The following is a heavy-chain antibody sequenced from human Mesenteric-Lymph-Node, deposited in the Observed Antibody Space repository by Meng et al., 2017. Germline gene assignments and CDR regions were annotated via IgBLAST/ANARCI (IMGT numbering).Heavy chain of an antibody. D-gene: IGHD6-13*01. CDR3: ARSVGFIAAAGSVDY. CDR2: IIPIFGTA. CDR1: GGTFSSYA. Sequence: SVKVSCKASGGTFSSYAISWVRQAPGQGLEWMGGIIPIFGTANYAQKFQGRVTITADKSTSTAYMELSSLRSEDTAVYYCARSVGFIAAAGSVDYWGQGTLVTVSS. J-gene: IGHJ4*02. V-gene: IGHV1-69*06.